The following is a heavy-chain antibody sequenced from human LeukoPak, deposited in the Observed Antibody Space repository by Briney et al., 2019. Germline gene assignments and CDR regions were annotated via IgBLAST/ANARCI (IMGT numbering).Heavy chain of an antibody. CDR3: ARESTTVVNTDAFDI. CDR2: IYYSGST. D-gene: IGHD4-23*01. J-gene: IGHJ3*02. V-gene: IGHV4-59*06. CDR1: GGSISSYY. Sequence: PSETLSLTCIVSGGSISSYYWSWIRQHPGKGLEWIGYIYYSGSTYYNPSLKSRVTISVDTSKNQFSLKLSSVTAADTAVYYCARESTTVVNTDAFDIWGQGTMVTVSS.